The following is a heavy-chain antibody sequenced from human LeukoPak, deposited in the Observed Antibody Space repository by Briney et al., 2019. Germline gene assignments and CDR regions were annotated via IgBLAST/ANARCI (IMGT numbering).Heavy chain of an antibody. J-gene: IGHJ6*02. Sequence: GESLKISCKGSGYSFTSYWIGWVRQMPGKGLEWMGIIYPGDSETRYSPSFQGQVTISADKSISIAYLQWSSLKASDTAMYYCATLPDYGGNFYGMDVWGQGTTVTVSS. CDR1: GYSFTSYW. CDR3: ATLPDYGGNFYGMDV. D-gene: IGHD4-23*01. CDR2: IYPGDSET. V-gene: IGHV5-51*01.